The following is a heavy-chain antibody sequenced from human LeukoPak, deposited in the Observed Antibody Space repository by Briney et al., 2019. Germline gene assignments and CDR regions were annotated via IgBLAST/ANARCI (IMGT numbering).Heavy chain of an antibody. V-gene: IGHV3-21*01. Sequence: GGSLRLSCAASGFTFSSYSMNWVRQAPGKGLELVSSISTSSSHMYYADSVKGRFTISRDSARNSLYLQMNSLRAEDTAVYYCARGSEWELLSCDHWGQGTLVTVSS. J-gene: IGHJ5*02. D-gene: IGHD1-26*01. CDR3: ARGSEWELLSCDH. CDR2: ISTSSSHM. CDR1: GFTFSSYS.